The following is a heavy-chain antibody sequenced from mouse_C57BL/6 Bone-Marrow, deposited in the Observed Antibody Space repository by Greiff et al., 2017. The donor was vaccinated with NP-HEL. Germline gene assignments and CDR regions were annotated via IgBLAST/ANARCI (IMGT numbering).Heavy chain of an antibody. J-gene: IGHJ3*01. Sequence: EVQGVESVAELVRPGASVKLSCTASGFNIKNTYMHWVKQRPEQGLEWIGRIDPANGNTKYAPKFQGKATITADTSSNTAYLQLSSLTSEDTAIYYCAPPYYYATRGFAYWGQGTLVTVSA. V-gene: IGHV14-3*01. CDR2: IDPANGNT. CDR3: APPYYYATRGFAY. CDR1: GFNIKNTY. D-gene: IGHD1-1*01.